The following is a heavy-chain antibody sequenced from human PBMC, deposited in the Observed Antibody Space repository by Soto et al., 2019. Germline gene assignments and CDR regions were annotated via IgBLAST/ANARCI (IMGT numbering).Heavy chain of an antibody. CDR3: ARLPTYDFWSGYYEKLYYYYGMDV. CDR2: INHSGST. Sequence: SETLSLTCAVYGGSFSGYYWSWIRQPPGTGLEWIGEINHSGSTNYNPSLKSRVTISVDTSKNQFSLKLSSVTAADTAVYYCARLPTYDFWSGYYEKLYYYYGMDVWGQGTTVTVSS. D-gene: IGHD3-3*01. CDR1: GGSFSGYY. V-gene: IGHV4-34*01. J-gene: IGHJ6*02.